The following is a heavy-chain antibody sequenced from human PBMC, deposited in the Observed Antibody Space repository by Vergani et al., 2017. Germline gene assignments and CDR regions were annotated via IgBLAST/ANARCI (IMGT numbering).Heavy chain of an antibody. CDR1: GGSISGYY. Sequence: QVQLQESGPGLMKPSETLSLNCTVSGGSISGYYWVWIRQPPGKGLEWIGYIHSTGDTNYNPTLMTRVTISVDTSKNQFSLHLRSVTAADTALYFCARDNAARFDSWCQGALVTVSS. J-gene: IGHJ4*02. V-gene: IGHV4-59*01. CDR2: IHSTGDT. CDR3: ARDNAARFDS.